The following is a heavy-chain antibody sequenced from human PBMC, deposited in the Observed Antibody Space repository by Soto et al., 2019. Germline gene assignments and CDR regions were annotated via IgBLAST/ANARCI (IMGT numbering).Heavy chain of an antibody. CDR3: EKGGRQWLVTSGFNF. CDR1: GFTFSDYA. D-gene: IGHD6-19*01. Sequence: VQLVESGGGVVQPGRSLRLSCAASGFTFSDYAMHWVRQAPGKGLEWVAVVSHDGRNTHYADSVKGRFTISRDSSKNTVSLEMPSLGAEDTAVYYCEKGGRQWLVTSGFNFWGQGALVTVSS. V-gene: IGHV3-30*18. CDR2: VSHDGRNT. J-gene: IGHJ4*02.